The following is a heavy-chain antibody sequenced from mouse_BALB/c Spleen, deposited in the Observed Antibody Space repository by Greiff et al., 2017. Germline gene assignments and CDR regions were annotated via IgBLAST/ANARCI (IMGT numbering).Heavy chain of an antibody. CDR3: ARGDGSSYDWFAY. J-gene: IGHJ3*01. D-gene: IGHD1-1*01. Sequence: VMLVESGPGLVAPSQSLSITCTVSGFSLTGYGVNWVRQPPGKGLEWLGMIWGDGSTDYNSALKSRLSISKDNSKSQVFLKMNSLQTDDTARYYCARGDGSSYDWFAYWGQGTLVTVSA. CDR1: GFSLTGYG. CDR2: IWGDGST. V-gene: IGHV2-6-7*01.